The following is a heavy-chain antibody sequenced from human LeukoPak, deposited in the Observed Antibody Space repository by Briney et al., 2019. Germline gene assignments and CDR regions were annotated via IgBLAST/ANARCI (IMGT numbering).Heavy chain of an antibody. CDR2: ISSSSTTT. Sequence: GGSLRLSCAASGFTFSGYSMNWVRQAPGKGLEWISYISSSSTTTHYADSMKGRFTISRDNARKSLYLQMNSLRAEDTAVYFCARDRDFGAVNYYSYYMDVWGKGATVTVSS. CDR1: GFTFSGYS. CDR3: ARDRDFGAVNYYSYYMDV. V-gene: IGHV3-48*04. J-gene: IGHJ6*03. D-gene: IGHD4-17*01.